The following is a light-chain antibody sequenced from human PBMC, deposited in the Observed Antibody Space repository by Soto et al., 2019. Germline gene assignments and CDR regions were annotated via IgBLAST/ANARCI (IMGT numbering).Light chain of an antibody. Sequence: QSVLTQPPSASGTPGQRVTISCSGSSSNIGSNTVNWYQQLPGTAPKVLMHSNRQRPSGVPDRFSGSKSGTSASLAISGLQSEDEADYYCAAWDDSLSGVVFGGGTQLTVL. CDR2: SNR. J-gene: IGLJ2*01. CDR3: AAWDDSLSGVV. CDR1: SSNIGSNT. V-gene: IGLV1-44*01.